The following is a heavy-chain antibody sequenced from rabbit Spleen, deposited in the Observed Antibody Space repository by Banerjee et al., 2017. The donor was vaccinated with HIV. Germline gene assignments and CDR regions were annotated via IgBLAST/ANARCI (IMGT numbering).Heavy chain of an antibody. CDR1: GVSFSFSSY. CDR3: ARFYAGYGDFGYAAM. V-gene: IGHV1S40*01. J-gene: IGHJ4*01. CDR2: IDIGSSGFT. D-gene: IGHD7-1*01. Sequence: QSLEESGGDLVKPGASLTLTCTASGVSFSFSSYMCWVRQAPGKGLEWIACIDIGSSGFTYFATWAKGRFTSSKTSSTTVTLQMTRLTAADTATYFCARFYAGYGDFGYAAMWGPGTLVTVS.